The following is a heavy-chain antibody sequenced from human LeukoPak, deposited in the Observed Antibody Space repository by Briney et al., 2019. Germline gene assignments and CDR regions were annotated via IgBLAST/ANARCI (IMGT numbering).Heavy chain of an antibody. CDR1: GGSISNRDYF. CDR2: MSYSGSS. Sequence: PSETLSLTCTVAGGSISNRDYFWGWIRQPPGKGLEGIGCMSYSGSSYYDPSLKSRVAISLDTSRNLFSLNLKSVTAADTAVYYCARMRTGSTEFFDNWGQGTLVTVSS. V-gene: IGHV4-39*02. J-gene: IGHJ4*02. D-gene: IGHD1-7*01. CDR3: ARMRTGSTEFFDN.